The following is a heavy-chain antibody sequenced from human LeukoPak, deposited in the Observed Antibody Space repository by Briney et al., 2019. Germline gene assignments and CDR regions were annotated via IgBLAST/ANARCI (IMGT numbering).Heavy chain of an antibody. Sequence: SETLSLTCSVSGDSITTYFWTWIRQPPGKGLEWIGYIYYTRSTNYNPSLKSRVTMSVDSSKNQISLKLTSVTAADTAVYYCSRGRNTLSPWGQESLVTVSS. J-gene: IGHJ5*02. CDR2: IYYTRST. CDR3: SRGRNTLSP. CDR1: GDSITTYF. V-gene: IGHV4-59*01.